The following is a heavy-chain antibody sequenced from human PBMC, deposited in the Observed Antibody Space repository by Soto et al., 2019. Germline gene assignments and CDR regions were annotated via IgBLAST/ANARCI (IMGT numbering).Heavy chain of an antibody. J-gene: IGHJ4*02. D-gene: IGHD5-18*01. Sequence: EVQLVESGGGLAQPGGSLRLSCVASGFTFSGYWMSWVRQTPGKGLEWVTNTKPDGSETYYLDSVTGRFTISSDTVRNSLYLQMSSLRGDDTAVYYCARDDGYRSIDYWGQGAMVTVAP. CDR3: ARDDGYRSIDY. CDR1: GFTFSGYW. CDR2: TKPDGSET. V-gene: IGHV3-7*03.